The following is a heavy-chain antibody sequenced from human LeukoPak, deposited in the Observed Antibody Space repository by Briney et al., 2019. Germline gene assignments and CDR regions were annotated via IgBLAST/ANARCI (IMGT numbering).Heavy chain of an antibody. Sequence: SVKVSCKASGGTFSSYAISWVRQAPGQGLEWMGGIIPIFGTANYAQKFQGRVTITTDESTSTAYMELSRLRSEDTAVYYCARDSSGEGETDYWGQGTLVTVSS. J-gene: IGHJ4*02. CDR1: GGTFSSYA. CDR2: IIPIFGTA. V-gene: IGHV1-69*05. CDR3: ARDSSGEGETDY. D-gene: IGHD3-22*01.